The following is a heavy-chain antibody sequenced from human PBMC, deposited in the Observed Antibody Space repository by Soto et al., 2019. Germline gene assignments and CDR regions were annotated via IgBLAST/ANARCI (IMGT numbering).Heavy chain of an antibody. CDR1: GFTFSDYY. J-gene: IGHJ4*02. D-gene: IGHD2-15*01. V-gene: IGHV3-11*06. Sequence: GGSLRLSCAASGFTFSDYYMSWVRQAPGKGLEWVSYISSSSSYTNYADSVKGRFTISRDNAKNSLYLQMNSLRAEDSAVYYCARHYWDFDYWGQGTLVTVSS. CDR2: ISSSSSYT. CDR3: ARHYWDFDY.